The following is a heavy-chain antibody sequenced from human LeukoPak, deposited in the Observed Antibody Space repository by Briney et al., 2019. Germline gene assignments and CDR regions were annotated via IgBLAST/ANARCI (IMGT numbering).Heavy chain of an antibody. CDR1: GYTFTSYS. D-gene: IGHD3-22*01. J-gene: IGHJ4*02. Sequence: ASVKVSCKASGYTFTSYSINWVRQAPGQGLEWMGWISAYNNNTNYAQKLQGRVTMTTDTSTSTAYMELRSLRSDDTAVYYCARTIVVVTPETFDYWGQGTLVTVSS. CDR2: ISAYNNNT. V-gene: IGHV1-18*01. CDR3: ARTIVVVTPETFDY.